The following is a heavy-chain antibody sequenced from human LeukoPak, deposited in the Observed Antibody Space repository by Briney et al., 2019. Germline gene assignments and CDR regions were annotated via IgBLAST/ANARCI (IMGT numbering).Heavy chain of an antibody. D-gene: IGHD6-13*01. V-gene: IGHV3-23*01. J-gene: IGHJ4*02. CDR1: GFTFSSYA. Sequence: AGGSLRLSCAASGFTFSSYAMGWVRQAPGKGLEWVSSISGGDSTYYTNSVKGRFTISRDNSKNTLYLQMNSLRAEDTAVYYCATTAYSSRNYWGQGTLVTVSS. CDR3: ATTAYSSRNY. CDR2: ISGGDST.